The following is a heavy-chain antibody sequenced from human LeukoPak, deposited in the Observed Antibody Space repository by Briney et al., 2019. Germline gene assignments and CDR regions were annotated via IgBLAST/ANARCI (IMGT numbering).Heavy chain of an antibody. J-gene: IGHJ4*02. CDR3: TRLAAAGSGRWAPDY. CDR1: RLTPRSYS. Sequence: GSPTLSCRASRLTPRSYSLNSVRPAPPTRLACLSSISSSSSYIYYADSVKGRFTISRDNAKNSVYLQMSGLTTEDTAVYYCTRLAAAGSGRWAPDYWGQGTLVTVSS. V-gene: IGHV3-21*06. CDR2: ISSSSSYI. D-gene: IGHD1-14*01.